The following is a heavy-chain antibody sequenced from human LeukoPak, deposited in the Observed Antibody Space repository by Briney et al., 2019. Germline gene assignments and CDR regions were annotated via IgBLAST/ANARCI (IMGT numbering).Heavy chain of an antibody. CDR2: INWDGDIT. J-gene: IGHJ4*02. CDR1: GFTFDDYT. Sequence: GGSLRLSCAASGFTFDDYTMHWVRQPPGKGLEWVSLINWDGDITEYADSVKGRFTISRDNSKNSLFLQMNSLRTEDTALYYCAKGDILTGPPDSWGQGTLVTVSS. D-gene: IGHD3-9*01. V-gene: IGHV3-43*01. CDR3: AKGDILTGPPDS.